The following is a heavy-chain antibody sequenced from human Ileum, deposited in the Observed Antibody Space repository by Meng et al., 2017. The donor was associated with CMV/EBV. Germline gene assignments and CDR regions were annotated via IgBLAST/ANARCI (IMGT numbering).Heavy chain of an antibody. J-gene: IGHJ4*02. V-gene: IGHV1-46*01. CDR3: VREGSGLKYFDY. Sequence: CKAPGDTFTKHYIHGVRQAPGQGLEWMGLINPYDSSTDYGRRFRGRVTVTRDTSTSTVYMEVTSLRSEDTAIFYCVREGSGLKYFDYWGQGTLVTVSS. D-gene: IGHD5-12*01. CDR2: INPYDSST. CDR1: GDTFTKHY.